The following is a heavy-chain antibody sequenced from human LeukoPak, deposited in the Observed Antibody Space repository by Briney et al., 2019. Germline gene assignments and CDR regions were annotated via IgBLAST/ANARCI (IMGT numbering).Heavy chain of an antibody. CDR3: ARARSELRYYYYYMDV. J-gene: IGHJ6*03. CDR1: GGTSSSYA. V-gene: IGHV1-69*05. CDR2: IIPIFGTA. D-gene: IGHD1-14*01. Sequence: SVKVSCKASGGTSSSYAISWVRQAPGQGLEWMGGIIPIFGTANYAQKFQGRVTITTDESTSTAYMELSSLRSEDTAVYYCARARSELRYYYYYMDVWGKGTTVTVSS.